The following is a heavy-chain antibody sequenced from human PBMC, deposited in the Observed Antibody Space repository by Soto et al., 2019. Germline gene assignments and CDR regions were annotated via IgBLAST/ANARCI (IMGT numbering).Heavy chain of an antibody. D-gene: IGHD3-10*01. CDR2: IGTAGDT. CDR3: ARAGDHDAFDI. V-gene: IGHV3-13*01. J-gene: IGHJ3*02. Sequence: EVQLVESGGGLVQPGGSLRLSCAASGFTFSSYDMHWVRQATGKGLEWVSAIGTAGDTYYPGSVKGRFTISRENAKNSLYLHMNSLRAGDTAVYYCARAGDHDAFDIWGQGTMVTVSS. CDR1: GFTFSSYD.